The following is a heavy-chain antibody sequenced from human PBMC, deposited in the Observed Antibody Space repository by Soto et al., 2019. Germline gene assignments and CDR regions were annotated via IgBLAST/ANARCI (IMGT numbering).Heavy chain of an antibody. V-gene: IGHV3-15*07. D-gene: IGHD3-10*01. J-gene: IGHJ3*02. CDR3: TINQPHYYDI. CDR1: GSSFTNAW. Sequence: EVQLVESGGGLVKPGGSLRLSCAASGSSFTNAWMNWVRQAPGKGLEWVGRIKSKTDGGTTDYAAPVKGRFTISRDDSKNTLYLQMNSLKTEDTAVYYCTINQPHYYDIWGQGTMVTVSS. CDR2: IKSKTDGGTT.